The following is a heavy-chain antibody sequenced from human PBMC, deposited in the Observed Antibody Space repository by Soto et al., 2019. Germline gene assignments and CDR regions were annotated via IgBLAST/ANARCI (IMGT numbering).Heavy chain of an antibody. CDR2: ISSGSSAI. J-gene: IGHJ4*02. Sequence: LRLSCAASVFSFNTYSMNWVRQAPGKGLEWLSYISSGSSAIYYADSVKGRFTISRDNAKNSLYLQMNSLRDEDTAVYYCTRDTVSDNWGQGSLVTVSS. CDR1: VFSFNTYS. CDR3: TRDTVSDN. V-gene: IGHV3-48*02.